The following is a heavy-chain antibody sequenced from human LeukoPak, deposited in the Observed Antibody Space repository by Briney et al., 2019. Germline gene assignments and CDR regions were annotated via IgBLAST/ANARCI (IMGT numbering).Heavy chain of an antibody. D-gene: IGHD3-10*01. J-gene: IGHJ4*02. CDR2: IYYSGST. CDR1: GGSISTHY. CDR3: ARRAYYYGSGSYYTV. V-gene: IGHV4-39*01. Sequence: PSETLFLTCTVSGGSISTHYWSWFRQPPGKGLEWIGSIYYSGSTYYNPSLKSRVTISVDTSKNQFSLKLSSVTAADTAVYYCARRAYYYGSGSYYTVWGQGTLVTVSS.